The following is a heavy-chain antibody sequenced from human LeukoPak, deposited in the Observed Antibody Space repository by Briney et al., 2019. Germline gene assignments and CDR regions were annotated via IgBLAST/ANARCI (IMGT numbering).Heavy chain of an antibody. CDR2: VSGSGGST. V-gene: IGHV3-23*01. J-gene: IGHJ4*02. Sequence: GGSLRLSCAASGFTFSSYAMSWVRQAPGKGLEWVSNVSGSGGSTYYADSVKGRFTISRDNSKNTLHLQVDSLRDEDTAVYYCARANTKWELGDYFDYWGQGSLVTVSS. CDR3: ARANTKWELGDYFDY. D-gene: IGHD1-26*01. CDR1: GFTFSSYA.